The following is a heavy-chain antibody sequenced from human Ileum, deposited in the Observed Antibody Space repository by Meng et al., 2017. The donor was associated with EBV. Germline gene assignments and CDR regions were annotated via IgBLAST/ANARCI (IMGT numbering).Heavy chain of an antibody. J-gene: IGHJ5*02. Sequence: QVGLTGSGQGWVKPSEALSLPCGVLGPSISGGDYYGGWIRQPPGKGLEGIGSVYGSGHTYYNPSLKGRVTISVDTSKNQFSLKLNSVTAADTAVYYCARPLVLKFLEGGFDPWGQGTLVTVSS. CDR1: GPSISGGDYY. CDR2: VYGSGHT. D-gene: IGHD3-3*01. V-gene: IGHV4-39*01. CDR3: ARPLVLKFLEGGFDP.